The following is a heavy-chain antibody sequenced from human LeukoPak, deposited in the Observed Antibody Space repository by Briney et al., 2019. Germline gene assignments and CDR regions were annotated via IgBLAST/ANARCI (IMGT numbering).Heavy chain of an antibody. Sequence: GASVKVSCKASGYTFTGYYMHWVRQAPGQGLEWMGWINPNSGGTNYAQKFQGWVTMARDTSISTAYMELSRLRSDDTAVYYCARGRMVVATIENGMDVWGQGTTVTVSS. D-gene: IGHD5-12*01. CDR3: ARGRMVVATIENGMDV. CDR2: INPNSGGT. J-gene: IGHJ6*02. CDR1: GYTFTGYY. V-gene: IGHV1-2*04.